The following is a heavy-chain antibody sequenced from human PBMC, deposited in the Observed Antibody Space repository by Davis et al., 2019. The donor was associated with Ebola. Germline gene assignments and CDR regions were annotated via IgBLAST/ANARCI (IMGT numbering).Heavy chain of an antibody. Sequence: ASVKVSCKASGYTFTSYDINWVRQATGQGLEWMGWMNPNSGNTGYAQKFQGRVTITADESTSTAYMELRSLRSDDTAVYYCARGSGSVVLRFLEQLTYYYYGMDVWGQGTTVTVSS. D-gene: IGHD3-3*01. J-gene: IGHJ6*02. CDR1: GYTFTSYD. CDR3: ARGSGSVVLRFLEQLTYYYYGMDV. V-gene: IGHV1-8*01. CDR2: MNPNSGNT.